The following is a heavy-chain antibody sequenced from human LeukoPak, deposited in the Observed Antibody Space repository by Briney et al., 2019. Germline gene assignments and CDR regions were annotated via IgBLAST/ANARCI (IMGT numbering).Heavy chain of an antibody. CDR3: ARALTGAHFDY. CDR2: IYYSGST. D-gene: IGHD7-27*01. CDR1: GGSISSYY. J-gene: IGHJ4*02. Sequence: SETLSLTCTVSGGSISSYYWSWIRQPPGKGLEWIGYIYYSGSTNYSPSLKSRVTISVDTSKNQFSLKLSSVTAADTAVYYCARALTGAHFDYWGQGTLVTVSS. V-gene: IGHV4-59*01.